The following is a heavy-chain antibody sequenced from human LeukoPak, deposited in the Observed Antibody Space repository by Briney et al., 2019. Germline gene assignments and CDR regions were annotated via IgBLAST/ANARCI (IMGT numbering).Heavy chain of an antibody. CDR1: GFTFSTSA. CDR2: ISGSGGST. V-gene: IGHV3-23*01. CDR3: AIALIAAGGP. Sequence: GGSLRLSCAASGFTFSTSAMGWVRQAPGKALEWVSTISGSGGSTYYADSVKGRFTISRDNSKHTLFLQMNTLRAEDTALYYCAIALIAAGGPWGQGTLVTVSS. J-gene: IGHJ5*02. D-gene: IGHD6-13*01.